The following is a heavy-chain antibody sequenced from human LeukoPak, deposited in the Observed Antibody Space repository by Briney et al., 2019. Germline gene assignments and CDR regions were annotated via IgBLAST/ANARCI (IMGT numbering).Heavy chain of an antibody. V-gene: IGHV1-69*13. CDR1: GGTFSSYE. D-gene: IGHD3-3*01. Sequence: ASVKVSCKASGGTFSSYEISWARQAPGQGLEWMGGIIPIFGPANYAQKFQGRVTITADESAHTAYMEFSLRPEDSAIYYCARRVISRSADYFDYWGQGTLVTVST. CDR2: IIPIFGPA. CDR3: ARRVISRSADYFDY. J-gene: IGHJ4*02.